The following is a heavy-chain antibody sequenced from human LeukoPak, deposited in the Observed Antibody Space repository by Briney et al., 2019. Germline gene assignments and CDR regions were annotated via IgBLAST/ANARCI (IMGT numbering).Heavy chain of an antibody. CDR3: ARDVPFGESCDY. Sequence: GGSLRLSCAASGFTFSSYWMSWVRQAPGKGLEWVANIKQDESEKYYVHSVEGPFTISRDNAKNSLYLQMNSLRAEDTGVYYCARDVPFGESCDYWGQGTLVSV. D-gene: IGHD3-10*01. V-gene: IGHV3-7*04. CDR1: GFTFSSYW. J-gene: IGHJ4*02. CDR2: IKQDESEK.